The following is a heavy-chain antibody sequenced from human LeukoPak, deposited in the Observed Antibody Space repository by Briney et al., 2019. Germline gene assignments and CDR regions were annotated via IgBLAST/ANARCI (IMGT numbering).Heavy chain of an antibody. Sequence: PGRSLRLSCAASGFTFSSYAMHWVRQAPGKGLEWVAVISYDGSNKYYADSVKGRFTISRDNSKNTPYLQMNSLRAEDTAVYYCARGRGYSYGYVDYWGQGTLVTVSS. CDR1: GFTFSSYA. CDR2: ISYDGSNK. V-gene: IGHV3-30-3*01. D-gene: IGHD5-18*01. CDR3: ARGRGYSYGYVDY. J-gene: IGHJ4*02.